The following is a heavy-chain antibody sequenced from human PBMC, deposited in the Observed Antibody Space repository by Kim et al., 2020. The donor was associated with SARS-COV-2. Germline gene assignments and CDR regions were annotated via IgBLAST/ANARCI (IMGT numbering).Heavy chain of an antibody. D-gene: IGHD6-19*01. CDR1: GGSISSSSYY. CDR2: IYYSGST. CDR3: ARHRSSAPFDY. V-gene: IGHV4-39*01. Sequence: SETLSLTCTVSGGSISSSSYYWGWIRQPPGKGLEWIGSIYYSGSTYYNPSLKSRVTISVDTSKNQFSLKLSSVTAADTAVYYCARHRSSAPFDYWGQGTLVTVSS. J-gene: IGHJ4*02.